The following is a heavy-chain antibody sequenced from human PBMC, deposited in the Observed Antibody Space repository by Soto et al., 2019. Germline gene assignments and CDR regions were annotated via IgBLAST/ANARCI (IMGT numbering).Heavy chain of an antibody. CDR3: ARRTATVNKRGDWFDP. Sequence: QVQLVQSGAEVKKPGSSVKVSCKASGGTFSSYAISWVRQAPGQGLEWMGGIIPIFGTANYAQKFQGRVTITADETTSTAYMELSRLGSEDTAVYYCARRTATVNKRGDWFDPWGQGTLVTVSS. J-gene: IGHJ5*02. CDR1: GGTFSSYA. CDR2: IIPIFGTA. V-gene: IGHV1-69*01. D-gene: IGHD4-17*01.